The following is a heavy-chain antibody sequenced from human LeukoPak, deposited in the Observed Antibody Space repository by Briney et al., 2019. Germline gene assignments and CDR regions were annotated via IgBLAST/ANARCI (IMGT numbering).Heavy chain of an antibody. Sequence: GGSLRLFCAASGFTFSNYWMSWVRQAPGKGLEWLANINQDGSEIYYVDSVKGRFTISRDNGKNSLYLQINSLRADDTAVYYCARDQGSMIVVRPTNWYFDLWGRGTLVTVSS. V-gene: IGHV3-7*01. CDR2: INQDGSEI. D-gene: IGHD3-22*01. CDR1: GFTFSNYW. J-gene: IGHJ2*01. CDR3: ARDQGSMIVVRPTNWYFDL.